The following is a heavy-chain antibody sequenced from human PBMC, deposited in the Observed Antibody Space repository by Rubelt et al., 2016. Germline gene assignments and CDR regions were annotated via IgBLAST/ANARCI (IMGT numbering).Heavy chain of an antibody. D-gene: IGHD6-6*01. CDR2: INPNSGGT. J-gene: IGHJ6*02. Sequence: RQAPGQGLEWMGRINPNSGGTNYAQKFQGRATMTRDTSISTAYLELSRLRSDDTAVYYCARESIAARVRVMDVWGQGTTVTVSS. CDR3: ARESIAARVRVMDV. V-gene: IGHV1-2*06.